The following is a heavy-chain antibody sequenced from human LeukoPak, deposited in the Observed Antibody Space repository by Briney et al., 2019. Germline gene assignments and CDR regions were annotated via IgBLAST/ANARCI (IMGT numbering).Heavy chain of an antibody. V-gene: IGHV1-2*02. Sequence: GASVKVSCKASGYKFTGWYMHWVRQAPGQGLEWMGWINPNSGGTNYAQKFQERVTLTRDMSTSTAYMELSSLRSEDTAIYYCAADDLNIGKWGQGTLVTVSS. CDR2: INPNSGGT. CDR3: AADDLNIGK. D-gene: IGHD2/OR15-2a*01. CDR1: GYKFTGWY. J-gene: IGHJ4*02.